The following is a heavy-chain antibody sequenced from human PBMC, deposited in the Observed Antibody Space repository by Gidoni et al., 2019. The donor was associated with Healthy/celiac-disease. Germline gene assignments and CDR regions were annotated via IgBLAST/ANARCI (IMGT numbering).Heavy chain of an antibody. CDR1: GGPISSGSYY. Sequence: QVQLQESGPGLVKPSQTLSLTCTVSGGPISSGSYYWRWIRQPAGKGLEWIGRIYTSGRTNYNPSLKSRVTISVDTSKNQFSLKLSSVTAADTAVYYCARDRYYYGMDVWGQGTTVTVSS. CDR3: ARDRYYYGMDV. J-gene: IGHJ6*02. V-gene: IGHV4-61*02. CDR2: IYTSGRT.